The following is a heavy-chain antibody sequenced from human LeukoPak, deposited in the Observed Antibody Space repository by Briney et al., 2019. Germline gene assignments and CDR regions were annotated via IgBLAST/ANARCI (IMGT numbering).Heavy chain of an antibody. CDR2: TRDKGNSYTT. V-gene: IGHV3-72*01. Sequence: GGSLRLSCAASGLSFSDHYMDWVRQAPGKGLEWVGRTRDKGNSYTTEYAASVKGSFTVSRDDSKNSVDLQMNSLRIEDTAVYYCARGPERGSSPYYHYGMDVWGQGTTVTVSS. CDR3: ARGPERGSSPYYHYGMDV. J-gene: IGHJ6*02. D-gene: IGHD1-26*01. CDR1: GLSFSDHY.